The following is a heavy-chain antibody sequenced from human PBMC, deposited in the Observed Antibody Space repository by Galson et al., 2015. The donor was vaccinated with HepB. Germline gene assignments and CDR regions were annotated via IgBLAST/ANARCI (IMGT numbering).Heavy chain of an antibody. CDR2: IDPTDSYT. Sequence: QSGAEVKKPGESLRISCKGSGYSFTNYWISWVRQMPGKGLEWMGRIDPTDSYTNYSPSFQGHVTISADKSISTAYLQWSSLKASDTAMYYCARQRYYYGSRTLGPPTEIDYWGQGTLVTVSS. CDR3: ARQRYYYGSRTLGPPTEIDY. J-gene: IGHJ4*02. D-gene: IGHD3-10*01. CDR1: GYSFTNYW. V-gene: IGHV5-10-1*01.